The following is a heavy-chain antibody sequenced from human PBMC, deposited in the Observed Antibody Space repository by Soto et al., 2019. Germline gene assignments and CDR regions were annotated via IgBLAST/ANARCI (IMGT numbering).Heavy chain of an antibody. CDR1: GGSFSGYY. Sequence: SETLSLTCAVYGGSFSGYYWSWIRQPPGKGLEWIGEINHSGSTNYNPSLKSRVTISVDTSKNQFSLKLSSVTAADTAVYYCASRVPGYSYGAKYDYWGQGTLVTVSS. CDR3: ASRVPGYSYGAKYDY. CDR2: INHSGST. J-gene: IGHJ4*02. D-gene: IGHD5-18*01. V-gene: IGHV4-34*01.